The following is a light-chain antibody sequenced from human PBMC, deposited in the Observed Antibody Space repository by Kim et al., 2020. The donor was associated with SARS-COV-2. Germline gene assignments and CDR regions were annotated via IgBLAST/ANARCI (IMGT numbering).Light chain of an antibody. J-gene: IGKJ4*01. CDR2: SAS. V-gene: IGKV1-39*01. Sequence: DIQMTQSPSSLSASVGDRVTITCRASQSVSIYLNWYQQKPGKPPKLLIYSASSLQSGVPSRFSGSGSGTDFTLTIINLQAEDFATYYCQETSVVPLTFGGGTKVDIK. CDR3: QETSVVPLT. CDR1: QSVSIY.